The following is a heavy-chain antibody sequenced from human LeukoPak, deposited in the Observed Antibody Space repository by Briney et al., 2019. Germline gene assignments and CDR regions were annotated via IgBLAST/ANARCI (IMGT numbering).Heavy chain of an antibody. CDR1: GFTFSNYA. J-gene: IGHJ4*02. CDR3: TKPDCPSTSCYTLDY. V-gene: IGHV3-23*01. D-gene: IGHD2-2*02. Sequence: GGSLRLSCAASGFTFSNYAMSWVRQAPGKGLEWVSSLSGSGGITYYADSVKAWFTISRDNSKNTLYLQMNSLRVEDTAVYYCTKPDCPSTSCYTLDYWGQGILVTVSS. CDR2: LSGSGGIT.